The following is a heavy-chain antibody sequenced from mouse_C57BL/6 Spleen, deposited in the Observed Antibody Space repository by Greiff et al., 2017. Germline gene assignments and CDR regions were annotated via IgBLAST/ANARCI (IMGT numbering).Heavy chain of an antibody. CDR1: GYTFTDYE. J-gene: IGHJ1*03. D-gene: IGHD1-1*01. Sequence: QVQLQQSGAELVRPGASVTLSCKASGYTFTDYEMHWVKQTPVHGLEWIGAIDPETGGTAYNQKFKGKAILTADKSSSTAYMELRSLTSEYSAVYYCTRRSSTVVAPRGYFDVWGTGTTVTVSS. V-gene: IGHV1-15*01. CDR2: IDPETGGT. CDR3: TRRSSTVVAPRGYFDV.